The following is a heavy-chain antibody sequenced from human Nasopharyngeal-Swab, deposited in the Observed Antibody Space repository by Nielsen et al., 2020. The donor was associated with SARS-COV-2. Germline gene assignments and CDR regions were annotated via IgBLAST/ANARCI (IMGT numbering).Heavy chain of an antibody. D-gene: IGHD3-16*01. J-gene: IGHJ6*03. CDR2: IYYSGNT. CDR3: ARHSSDYHSYYYYYMDV. CDR1: GGSISSSSYY. V-gene: IGHV4-39*01. Sequence: GSLRLSCTVSGGSISSSSYYWGWIRQPPGKGLEWIGSIYYSGNTYYNPSLKSRVTISVDTSKNQFSLKLSSVTAADTAVYYCARHSSDYHSYYYYYMDVWGKGTTVTVSS.